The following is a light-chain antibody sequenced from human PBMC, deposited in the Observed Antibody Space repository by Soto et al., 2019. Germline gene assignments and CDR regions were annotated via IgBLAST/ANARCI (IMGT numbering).Light chain of an antibody. V-gene: IGLV1-40*01. CDR3: QSYDTMLSGSGV. J-gene: IGLJ2*01. Sequence: QSVLTQPPSVSGAPGQRVTISCTGSSANIGAGYDVHWYQQLPGTAPKLLIYGNINRPSGVPDRFSGSKSGTSASLAITGLQPEDEADYYCQSYDTMLSGSGVFGGGTKLTVL. CDR2: GNI. CDR1: SANIGAGYD.